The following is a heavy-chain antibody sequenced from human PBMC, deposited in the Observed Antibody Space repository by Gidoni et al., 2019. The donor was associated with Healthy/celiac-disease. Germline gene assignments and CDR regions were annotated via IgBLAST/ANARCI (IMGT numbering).Heavy chain of an antibody. CDR3: AREEGVFGYFDY. Sequence: QVQLVESGGDVVQPGRSLSLSCAASGFPFSSYAMHWVRQAPGKGLEWVAVISYDGSNKYYADSVKGRFTISRDNSKNTLYLQMNSLRAEDTAVYYCAREEGVFGYFDYWGQGTLVTVSS. CDR1: GFPFSSYA. J-gene: IGHJ4*02. CDR2: ISYDGSNK. V-gene: IGHV3-30-3*01. D-gene: IGHD3-10*01.